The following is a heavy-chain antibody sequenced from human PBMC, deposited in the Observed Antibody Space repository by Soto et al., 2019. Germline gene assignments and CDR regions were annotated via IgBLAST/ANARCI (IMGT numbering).Heavy chain of an antibody. CDR2: IIPIFGTA. J-gene: IGHJ5*02. CDR3: AFVNYCTNGVCYGWFVP. CDR1: GGTFSSYA. Sequence: SVKVSCKASGGTFSSYAISWVRQAPGQGLEWMGGIIPIFGTANYAQKFQGRVTITADESTSTAYMELSSLRSEDTAVYYCAFVNYCTNGVCYGWFVPWGQGTLVTVSS. D-gene: IGHD2-8*01. V-gene: IGHV1-69*13.